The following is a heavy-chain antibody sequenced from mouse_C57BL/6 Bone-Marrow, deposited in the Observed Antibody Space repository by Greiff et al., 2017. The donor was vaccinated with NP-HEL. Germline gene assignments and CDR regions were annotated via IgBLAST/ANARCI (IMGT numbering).Heavy chain of an antibody. J-gene: IGHJ4*01. CDR1: GYTFTSYW. Sequence: VKLQQPGAELVKPGASVKMSCKASGYTFTSYWITWVKQRPGQGLEWIGDIYPGSGSTNYNEKFKSKATLTVDTSSSTAYMQLSSLTSEDSAVYYCARRGSYDGYYAMDYWGQGTSVTVSS. V-gene: IGHV1-55*01. CDR3: ARRGSYDGYYAMDY. CDR2: IYPGSGST. D-gene: IGHD2-3*01.